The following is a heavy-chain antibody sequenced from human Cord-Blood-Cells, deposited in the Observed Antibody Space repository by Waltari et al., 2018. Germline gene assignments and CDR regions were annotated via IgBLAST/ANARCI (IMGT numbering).Heavy chain of an antibody. D-gene: IGHD6-13*01. CDR1: GFSLSTSGMC. Sequence: QVTLRESGPALVKPTQTLTLTCTFSGFSLSTSGMCVSWIRQPPGKALEWLALIDWDDDKYYSTSLKTRLTISKDTSKNQVVLTMTNMDPVDTATYYGARMGGAAAGSYYYYYGMDVWGQGTTVTVSS. V-gene: IGHV2-70*01. CDR2: IDWDDDK. CDR3: ARMGGAAAGSYYYYYGMDV. J-gene: IGHJ6*02.